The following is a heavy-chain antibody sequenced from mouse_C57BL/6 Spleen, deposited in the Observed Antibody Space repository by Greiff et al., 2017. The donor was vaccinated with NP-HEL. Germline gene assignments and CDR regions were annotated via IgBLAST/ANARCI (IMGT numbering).Heavy chain of an antibody. CDR1: GFSLTSYG. V-gene: IGHV2-2*01. CDR3: ARRDSSRAMDY. D-gene: IGHD3-2*01. J-gene: IGHJ4*01. Sequence: QVQLQQSGPGLVQPSQSLSITCTVSGFSLTSYGVHWVRQSPGKGLEWLGVIWSGGSTDYNAAFISRLSISKDNSKSQVFFKMNSLQADDTAIYYCARRDSSRAMDYWGQGTSVTVSS. CDR2: IWSGGST.